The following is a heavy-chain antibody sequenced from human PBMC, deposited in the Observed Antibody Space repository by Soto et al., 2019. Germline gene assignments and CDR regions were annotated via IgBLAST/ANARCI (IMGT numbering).Heavy chain of an antibody. D-gene: IGHD5-18*01. CDR1: GGSISSGGYY. Sequence: PSETLSLTCTVSGGSISSGGYYWSWIRQHPGKGLEWIGYIYYSGSTYYNPSLKSRVTISVDTSKNQFSLKLSSVTAADTAVYYCARFVDTAMVTVTSYCYGMDVWGQGTTVTVSS. V-gene: IGHV4-31*03. CDR3: ARFVDTAMVTVTSYCYGMDV. CDR2: IYYSGST. J-gene: IGHJ6*02.